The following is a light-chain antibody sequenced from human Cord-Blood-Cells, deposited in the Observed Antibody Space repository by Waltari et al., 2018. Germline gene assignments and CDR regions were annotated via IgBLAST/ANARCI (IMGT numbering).Light chain of an antibody. Sequence: QPVLTQPPSSSASPGESARLTCPLPSDINVGSYHIYWYQQQPGSPPRYLLSYYSDSDKGQGSGVPSRFSGSKDASANTGILLISGLQSEDEADYYCMIWPSNAVVFGGGTKLTVL. J-gene: IGLJ2*01. CDR3: MIWPSNAVV. CDR2: YYSDSDK. V-gene: IGLV5-37*01. CDR1: SDINVGSYH.